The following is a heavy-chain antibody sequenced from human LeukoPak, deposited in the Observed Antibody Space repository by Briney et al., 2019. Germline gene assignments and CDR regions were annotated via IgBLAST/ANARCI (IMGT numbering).Heavy chain of an antibody. Sequence: PGGSLRLSCAASGFTFSTYAMSWVRQAPGKGLEWVSAISGSGGSTYYADSVKGRFTISRDNSKNTLYLQMNSLRAEDTAVYYCARGYSGYDYHRFEYWGQGTLVTVSS. D-gene: IGHD5-12*01. J-gene: IGHJ4*02. V-gene: IGHV3-23*01. CDR1: GFTFSTYA. CDR3: ARGYSGYDYHRFEY. CDR2: ISGSGGST.